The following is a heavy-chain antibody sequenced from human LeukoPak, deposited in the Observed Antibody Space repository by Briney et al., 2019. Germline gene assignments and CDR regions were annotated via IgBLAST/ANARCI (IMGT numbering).Heavy chain of an antibody. D-gene: IGHD2-2*01. J-gene: IGHJ5*02. V-gene: IGHV1-2*02. CDR1: GYTFTGYY. Sequence: GASVKVSCKASGYTFTGYYMHWVRQAPGQGLEWMGWINPNSGGTNYAQKFQGRVTMIRDTSVSTAYMELSRLRSDDTAVYYCAREEDCSSTSCYRFDPWGQGTLVTVSS. CDR2: INPNSGGT. CDR3: AREEDCSSTSCYRFDP.